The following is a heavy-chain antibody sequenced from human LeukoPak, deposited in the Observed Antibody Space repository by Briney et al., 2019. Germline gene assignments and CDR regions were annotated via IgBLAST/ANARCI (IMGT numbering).Heavy chain of an antibody. D-gene: IGHD1-26*01. Sequence: GGSLRLSCAASGFIFSGYPMHWVRQAPGKGLEWVTFISYDGNIKYYTDSVKGRFTISRDNSKNTLYLQMNSLTAEDTSVYYCARDLSGRYSADYWGQGTLVTVSS. CDR3: ARDLSGRYSADY. J-gene: IGHJ4*02. V-gene: IGHV3-30-3*01. CDR2: ISYDGNIK. CDR1: GFIFSGYP.